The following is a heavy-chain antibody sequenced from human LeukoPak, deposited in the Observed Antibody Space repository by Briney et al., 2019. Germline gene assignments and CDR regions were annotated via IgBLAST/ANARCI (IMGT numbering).Heavy chain of an antibody. CDR1: GYTFSDFY. CDR3: ARDKAGRGTGWYLSDY. Sequence: ASVKVSCKASGYTFSDFYVHWVRQAPGQGLEWLGWINPYTGDTNFAQNFQGRVIMTRDTSISTAYMGVRRLGSDDTAVYYCARDKAGRGTGWYLSDYWGQGTLVTVSS. D-gene: IGHD6-19*01. J-gene: IGHJ4*02. CDR2: INPYTGDT. V-gene: IGHV1-2*02.